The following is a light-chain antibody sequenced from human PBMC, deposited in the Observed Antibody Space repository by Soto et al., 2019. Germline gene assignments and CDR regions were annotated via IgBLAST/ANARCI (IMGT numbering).Light chain of an antibody. CDR1: QGISSY. V-gene: IGKV1-9*01. CDR3: QQLNSYLLT. J-gene: IGKJ4*01. Sequence: DIQLTQSPSFLSASVGDRVTITCRASQGISSYLAWYQQKPGKAPKLLICAASTLQSGVPSRFSGSGSGTEFTLTISSLQPEEFATYYCQQLNSYLLTFGGGTKVEIK. CDR2: AAS.